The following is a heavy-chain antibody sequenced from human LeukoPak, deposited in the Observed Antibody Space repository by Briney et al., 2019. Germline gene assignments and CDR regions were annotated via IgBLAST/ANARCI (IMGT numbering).Heavy chain of an antibody. CDR2: ISWNSGSI. J-gene: IGHJ4*02. CDR3: ARGMRDYYGLDY. CDR1: GFTFDDYA. D-gene: IGHD3-10*01. V-gene: IGHV3-9*01. Sequence: SGGSLRLSCVASGFTFDDYAMHWVRQAPGKGLELVSGISWNSGSIGYADSVKGRFTISRDNAKNSLYLQMNSLTAEDTAVYYCARGMRDYYGLDYWGQGTLVTVSS.